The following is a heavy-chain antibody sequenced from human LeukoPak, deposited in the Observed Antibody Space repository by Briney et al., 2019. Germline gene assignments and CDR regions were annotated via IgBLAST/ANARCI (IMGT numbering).Heavy chain of an antibody. CDR1: GFTFSSYG. J-gene: IGHJ4*02. D-gene: IGHD3-10*01. Sequence: GGSLRLSCAASGFTFSSYGIHWIRQAPGKGLEWVTFIGYDGRNKYYADSVKGRFTISRDNSKNTLYLQMNSLRAEDTAVYYCAKDNAYYYADYWGQGTLVTVSS. CDR3: AKDNAYYYADY. V-gene: IGHV3-30*02. CDR2: IGYDGRNK.